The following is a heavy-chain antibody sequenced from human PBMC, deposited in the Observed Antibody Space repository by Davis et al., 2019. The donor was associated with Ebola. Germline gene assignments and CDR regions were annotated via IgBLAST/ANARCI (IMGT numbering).Heavy chain of an antibody. J-gene: IGHJ2*01. D-gene: IGHD2-21*02. V-gene: IGHV3-21*05. CDR3: VRDPALVVTGGGWFFGL. Sequence: GGSLRLSCAASGFTFSSYAMSWVRQAPGKGLEWVSYISSSSSYTNYADSVKGRFTISRDNAKNSLYLQMNSLRAEDTAVYYCVRDPALVVTGGGWFFGLWGRGTLVTVSS. CDR2: ISSSSSYT. CDR1: GFTFSSYA.